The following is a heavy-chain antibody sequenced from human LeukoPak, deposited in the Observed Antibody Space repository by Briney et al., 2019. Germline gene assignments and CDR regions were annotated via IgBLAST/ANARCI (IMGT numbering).Heavy chain of an antibody. J-gene: IGHJ6*02. CDR3: ARYPRRDGYNYRNYYYYGMDV. Sequence: SETLSLTCAVYGVSFSGYYWSWIRQPPGKGLEWIGEINHSGSTNYNPSLKSRVTISVDTSKNQFSLKLSSVTAADTAVYYCARYPRRDGYNYRNYYYYGMDVWGQGTTVTVSS. V-gene: IGHV4-34*01. D-gene: IGHD5-24*01. CDR1: GVSFSGYY. CDR2: INHSGST.